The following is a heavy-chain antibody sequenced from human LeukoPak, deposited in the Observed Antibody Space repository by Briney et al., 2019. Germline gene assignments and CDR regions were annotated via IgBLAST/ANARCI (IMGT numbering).Heavy chain of an antibody. CDR1: GFTFSSYG. J-gene: IGHJ6*03. CDR3: AKSAAIAHHYYYYMDV. CDR2: IRYDGSNK. D-gene: IGHD2-2*02. Sequence: GGSLRLSCAASGFTFSSYGMHWVRQAPGKGLEWVAFIRYDGSNKYYADSVKGRFTISRDNSKNTLYLQMNSPRAEDTAVYYCAKSAAIAHHYYYYMDVWGKGTTVTVSS. V-gene: IGHV3-30*02.